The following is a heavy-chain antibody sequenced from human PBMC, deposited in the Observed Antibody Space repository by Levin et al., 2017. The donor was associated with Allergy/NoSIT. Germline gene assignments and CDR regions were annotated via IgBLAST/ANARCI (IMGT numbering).Heavy chain of an antibody. CDR2: ISAYTGNT. V-gene: IGHV1-18*01. D-gene: IGHD5-18*01. CDR3: ARDFSEYSYGNNWFAV. Sequence: GASVKVSCKASGYAFSKYGLNWVRQAPGQGLEWLGWISAYTGNTNFAQNVLGRLTLTTDTSTNTVFMGLRGLRSDDTAVYFCARDFSEYSYGNNWFAVWGQGTLLSVSA. CDR1: GYAFSKYG. J-gene: IGHJ5*02.